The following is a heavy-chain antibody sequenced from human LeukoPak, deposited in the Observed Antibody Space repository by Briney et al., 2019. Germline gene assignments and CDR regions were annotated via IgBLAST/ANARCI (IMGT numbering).Heavy chain of an antibody. CDR1: GGSISSGGCY. D-gene: IGHD3-22*01. Sequence: PSETLSLTCTVSGGSISSGGCYWSWIRQHPGKGLEWIGYIYYSGSTYYNPSLKSRVTISVDASKNQFSLKLSSVTAADTAVYYCARWIGLLQFDAFDIWGQGTMVTVSS. CDR3: ARWIGLLQFDAFDI. V-gene: IGHV4-31*03. CDR2: IYYSGST. J-gene: IGHJ3*02.